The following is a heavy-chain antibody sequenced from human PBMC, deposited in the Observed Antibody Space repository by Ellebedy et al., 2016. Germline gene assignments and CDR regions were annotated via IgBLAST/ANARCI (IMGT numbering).Heavy chain of an antibody. D-gene: IGHD6-19*01. Sequence: GSLRLSCSVSGDSISNYYWNWIRRPPGKGLEWIGYVFHTGTTNYNPSLKSRVTMSVDTSKSQFSLRLTSVTAADTAVYYCAKWNGGWYAFEVWGQGTTVTVSS. V-gene: IGHV4-59*01. CDR1: GDSISNYY. CDR3: AKWNGGWYAFEV. CDR2: VFHTGTT. J-gene: IGHJ3*01.